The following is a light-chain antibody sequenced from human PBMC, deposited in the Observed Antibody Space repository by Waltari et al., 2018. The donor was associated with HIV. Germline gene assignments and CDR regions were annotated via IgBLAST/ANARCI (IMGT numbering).Light chain of an antibody. CDR2: GTS. CDR1: QSVSTNY. CDR3: QQYGSSLLT. J-gene: IGKJ4*01. Sequence: EIVLTQSPGTLSLSPGERANLPCRASQSVSTNYLAWYQQNPGQAPRLLIYGTSSRATGIPDRFSGSGSGTDFTLTISRLEPEDFAVYYCQQYGSSLLTFGGGTKVEIK. V-gene: IGKV3-20*01.